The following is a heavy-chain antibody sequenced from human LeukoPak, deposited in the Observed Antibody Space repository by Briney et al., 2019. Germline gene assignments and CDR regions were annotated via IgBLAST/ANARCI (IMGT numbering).Heavy chain of an antibody. CDR2: ISGSGGST. CDR1: GFTFSSYA. D-gene: IGHD2-15*01. Sequence: GGSLRLSCAASGFTFSSYAMSWVRQAPGKGLEWVSAISGSGGSTYYADSVKGRFTISRDNSKNTLYLQMNSPRAEDTAVYYCAPDVVVVAATDYWGQGTLVTVSS. CDR3: APDVVVVAATDY. V-gene: IGHV3-23*01. J-gene: IGHJ4*02.